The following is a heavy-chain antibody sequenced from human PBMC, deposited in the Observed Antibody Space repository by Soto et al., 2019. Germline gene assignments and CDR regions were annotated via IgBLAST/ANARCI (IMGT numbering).Heavy chain of an antibody. Sequence: ETLSLTCAVYGGSFSGYYWSWIRQPPGKGLEWIGEINHSGSTNYNPSLKSRVTISVDTSKNQFSLKLSSVTAADTAVYYCASLRTRSGYWGQGTLVTVSS. CDR1: GGSFSGYY. D-gene: IGHD1-7*01. J-gene: IGHJ4*02. CDR3: ASLRTRSGY. CDR2: INHSGST. V-gene: IGHV4-34*01.